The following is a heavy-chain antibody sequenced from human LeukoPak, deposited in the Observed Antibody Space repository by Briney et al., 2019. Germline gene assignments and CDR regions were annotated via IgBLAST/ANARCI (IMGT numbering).Heavy chain of an antibody. Sequence: GGSLRLSCAASGFTFSSYEMNWVRQAPGKGLEWVSYISSSGSTIYYADSVKGRFTNSRDNSKNTLYLQMNSLRAEDTAVYYCAKEQGRFWSGYYTYEAFDIWGQGTMVIVSS. J-gene: IGHJ3*02. CDR2: ISSSGSTI. V-gene: IGHV3-48*03. D-gene: IGHD3-3*01. CDR3: AKEQGRFWSGYYTYEAFDI. CDR1: GFTFSSYE.